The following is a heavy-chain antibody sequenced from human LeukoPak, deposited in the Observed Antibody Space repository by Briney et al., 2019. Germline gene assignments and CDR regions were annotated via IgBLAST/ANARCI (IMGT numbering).Heavy chain of an antibody. Sequence: GGSLRLSCAASGSTFSSYDMSWVRQAPGGGLEWVSAISGSGGSTYYADSVKGRFTISRDNSKHTLYLQMNSLRAEDTAVYYCAKDRGAVAGQPGLWGQGTLVTVSS. V-gene: IGHV3-23*01. CDR2: ISGSGGST. D-gene: IGHD6-19*01. CDR3: AKDRGAVAGQPGL. CDR1: GSTFSSYD. J-gene: IGHJ4*02.